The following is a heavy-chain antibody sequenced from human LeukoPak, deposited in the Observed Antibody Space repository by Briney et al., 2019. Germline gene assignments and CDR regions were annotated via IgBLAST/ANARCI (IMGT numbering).Heavy chain of an antibody. Sequence: PSETLSLACTVSGGSINRRTYYWGWIRQPPGKGLEWIGSVYYSGSPYYNPSLKRQVTISVDTSKNQFSSRLSSVTAGDTVVYCCARRNDVFDIWGQGTMVTVSS. CDR3: ARRNDVFDI. V-gene: IGHV4-39*01. CDR2: VYYSGSP. CDR1: GGSINRRTYY. J-gene: IGHJ3*02.